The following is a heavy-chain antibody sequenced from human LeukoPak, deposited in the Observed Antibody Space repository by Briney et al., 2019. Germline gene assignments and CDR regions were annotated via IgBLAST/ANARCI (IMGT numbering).Heavy chain of an antibody. D-gene: IGHD7-27*01. CDR1: GFTFSDYY. J-gene: IGHJ4*02. CDR3: AKDRPLNWGYYFDY. Sequence: KPGGSLRLSCAASGFTFSDYYMSWIRQAPGKGLEWVSYISSSSSYTNYADSVKGRFTISRDNAKNSLYLQMNSLRAEDTAVYYCAKDRPLNWGYYFDYWGQGTLVTVSS. CDR2: ISSSSSYT. V-gene: IGHV3-11*05.